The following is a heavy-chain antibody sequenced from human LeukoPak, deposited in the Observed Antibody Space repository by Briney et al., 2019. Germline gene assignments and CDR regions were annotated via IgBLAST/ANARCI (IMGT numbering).Heavy chain of an antibody. CDR2: ISGSGSTT. V-gene: IGHV3-23*01. J-gene: IGHJ4*02. CDR3: AKDEGYIYGLFDY. Sequence: GGSLRLSCAASGFTYNNFGMSWVRQTPGKGLEWVSSISGSGSTTYYADSVTGRFTISRDNSKNTLYLQMNSLRAEDAALYYCAKDEGYIYGLFDYWGQGILVTVSS. CDR1: GFTYNNFG. D-gene: IGHD5-18*01.